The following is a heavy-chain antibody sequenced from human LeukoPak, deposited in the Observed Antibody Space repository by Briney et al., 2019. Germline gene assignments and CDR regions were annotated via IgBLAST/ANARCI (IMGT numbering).Heavy chain of an antibody. CDR1: GGTFSSYA. Sequence: ASVKVSCKASGGTFSSYAISWVRQAPGQGLEWMGGIIPIFGTANYAQKFQGRVTITADESTSTAYMELSSLRSEDTAVYYCARTPSQSGGYRWFDPWGQGTLVTVSS. V-gene: IGHV1-69*13. D-gene: IGHD5-12*01. J-gene: IGHJ5*02. CDR2: IIPIFGTA. CDR3: ARTPSQSGGYRWFDP.